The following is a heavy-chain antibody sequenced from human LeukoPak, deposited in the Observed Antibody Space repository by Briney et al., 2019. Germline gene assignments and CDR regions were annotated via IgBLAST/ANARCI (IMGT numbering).Heavy chain of an antibody. J-gene: IGHJ5*02. CDR2: ISSSSSYI. D-gene: IGHD6-13*01. V-gene: IGHV3-21*01. CDR3: ARDLDGSSWYRFDP. Sequence: GGSLRLSCAASGFTFSSYSMNWVRQAPGKGLEWVSSISSSSSYIYYADSVKGRFTISRDNAKNSLYLQMNSLRAVDTAVYYCARDLDGSSWYRFDPWGQGTLVTVSS. CDR1: GFTFSSYS.